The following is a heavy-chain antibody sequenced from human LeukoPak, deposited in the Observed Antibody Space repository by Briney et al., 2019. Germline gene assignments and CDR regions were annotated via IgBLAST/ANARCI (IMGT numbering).Heavy chain of an antibody. D-gene: IGHD3-16*01. CDR1: GFTFSKTW. J-gene: IGHJ3*02. V-gene: IGHV3-7*01. CDR3: ASGGKLGASDI. CDR2: IKEDGSDK. Sequence: GGSLRLSCAASGFTFSKTWMSWIRQAPGKGLEWVANIKEDGSDKYCVDSVKGRFTVSRDNANNLLHLQMNSLGAEDTAVYFCASGGKLGASDIWGQGTMVTVSP.